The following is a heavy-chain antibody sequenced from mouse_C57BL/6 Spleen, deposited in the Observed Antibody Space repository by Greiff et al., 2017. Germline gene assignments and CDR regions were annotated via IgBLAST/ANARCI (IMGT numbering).Heavy chain of an antibody. J-gene: IGHJ4*01. D-gene: IGHD2-4*01. CDR2: ISDGGSYT. CDR3: ARDQVYDYGNYYAMDY. CDR1: GFTFSSYA. Sequence: EVMLVESGGGLVKPGGSLKLSCAASGFTFSSYAMSWVRQTPEKRLEWVATISDGGSYTYYPDNVKGRFTISRDNAKNNLYLQMSHLKSEDTAMYYCARDQVYDYGNYYAMDYWGQGTSVTVSS. V-gene: IGHV5-4*01.